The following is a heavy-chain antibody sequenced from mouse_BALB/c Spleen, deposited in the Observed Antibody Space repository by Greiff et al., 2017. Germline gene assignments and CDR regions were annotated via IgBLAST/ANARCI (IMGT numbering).Heavy chain of an antibody. CDR2: ISSGGGST. Sequence: DVKLVESGGGLVKPGGSLKLSCAASGFAFSSYDMSWVRQTPEKRLEWVAYISSGGGSTYYPDTVKGRFTISRDNAKNTLYLQMSSLKSEDTAMYYCARHNVDYWGQGTSVTVSS. V-gene: IGHV5-12-1*01. CDR1: GFAFSSYD. J-gene: IGHJ4*01. CDR3: ARHNVDY.